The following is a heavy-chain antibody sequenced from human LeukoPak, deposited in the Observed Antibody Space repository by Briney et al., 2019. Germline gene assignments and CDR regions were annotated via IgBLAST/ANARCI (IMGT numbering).Heavy chain of an antibody. CDR1: GISFSNAR. Sequence: GGSLRLSCTASGISFSNARMSWVRQAPGRGLEWVGRIKGKTDGETTDYAAPVKGRFTISRDDSKNTVYLQMNSLKTEDTAVYYCTTDYGEYCSGTTCYKGSWGQGTLVTVSS. CDR3: TTDYGEYCSGTTCYKGS. CDR2: IKGKTDGETT. D-gene: IGHD2-2*02. J-gene: IGHJ5*02. V-gene: IGHV3-15*01.